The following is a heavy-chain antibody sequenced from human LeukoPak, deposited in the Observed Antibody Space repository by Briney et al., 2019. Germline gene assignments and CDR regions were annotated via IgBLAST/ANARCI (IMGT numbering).Heavy chain of an antibody. J-gene: IGHJ4*02. CDR2: IFYSGST. CDR1: GGSISSYY. Sequence: SETLSLTCTVSGGSISSYYWSWIRQPPGKGLEWIGYIFYSGSTNYNPSLKSRVTISVDTSKNQFSLKLSFVTAADTAVYYCARSIADYFDYWGQGTLVTVSS. D-gene: IGHD3-22*01. V-gene: IGHV4-59*08. CDR3: ARSIADYFDY.